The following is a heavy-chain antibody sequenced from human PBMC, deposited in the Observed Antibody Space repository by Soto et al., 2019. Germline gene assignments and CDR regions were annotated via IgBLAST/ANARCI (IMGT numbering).Heavy chain of an antibody. J-gene: IGHJ6*02. Sequence: NPSETLSLTCAVYGGSFSGYYWSWIRQPPGKGLEWIGEINHSGSTNYNPSLKSRVTISVDTSKNQFSLKLSSVTAADTAVYYCAMRKETTIFGVVPPLHYGMDVWGQGTTVTVSS. CDR1: GGSFSGYY. CDR3: AMRKETTIFGVVPPLHYGMDV. CDR2: INHSGST. D-gene: IGHD3-3*01. V-gene: IGHV4-34*01.